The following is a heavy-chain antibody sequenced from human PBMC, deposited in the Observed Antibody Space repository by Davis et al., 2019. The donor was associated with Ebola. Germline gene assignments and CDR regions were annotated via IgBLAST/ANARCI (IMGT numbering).Heavy chain of an antibody. CDR2: ISGSGGST. V-gene: IGHV3-23*01. CDR3: ASSARYYYDSSGYYLLEY. D-gene: IGHD3-22*01. J-gene: IGHJ4*02. Sequence: GESLKISCTDSVITFSSYAMTWVRQAPGKGLEWVSAISGSGGSTYYADSVKGRFTISRDNSKNTLYLQMNSLRADDTAVYYCASSARYYYDSSGYYLLEYWGQGTLVTVSS. CDR1: VITFSSYA.